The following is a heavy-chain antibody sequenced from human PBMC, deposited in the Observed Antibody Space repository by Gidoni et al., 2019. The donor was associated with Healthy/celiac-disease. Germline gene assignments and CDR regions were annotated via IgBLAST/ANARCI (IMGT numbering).Heavy chain of an antibody. V-gene: IGHV4-39*01. CDR2: IYYSGST. CDR3: ARLLTTQYYYYGMDV. D-gene: IGHD4-4*01. CDR1: GGSISSSSYY. Sequence: QLQLQESGPGLVKPSETLSLTCTVSGGSISSSSYYWGWIRQPPGKGLEWIGSIYYSGSTYYNPSLKSRVTISVDTSKNQFSLKLSSVTAADTAVYYCARLLTTQYYYYGMDVWGQGTTVTVSS. J-gene: IGHJ6*02.